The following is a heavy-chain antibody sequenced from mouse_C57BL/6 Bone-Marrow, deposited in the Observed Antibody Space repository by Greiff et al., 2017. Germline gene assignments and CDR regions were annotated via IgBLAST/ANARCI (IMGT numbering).Heavy chain of an antibody. Sequence: QVQLKESGPELVKPGASVKISCKASGYAFSSSWMNWVKQRPGKGLEWIGRIYPGDGDTNYNGKFKGKATLTADKSSSTAYMQLSSLTSEDSAVYFCAREYGCSYGYCDVWGTGTTVTVSS. J-gene: IGHJ1*03. CDR3: AREYGCSYGYCDV. CDR2: IYPGDGDT. D-gene: IGHD1-1*01. V-gene: IGHV1-82*01. CDR1: GYAFSSSW.